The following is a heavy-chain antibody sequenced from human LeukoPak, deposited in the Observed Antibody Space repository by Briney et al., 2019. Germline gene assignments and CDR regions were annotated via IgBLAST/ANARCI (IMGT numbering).Heavy chain of an antibody. V-gene: IGHV4-38-2*02. J-gene: IGHJ4*02. CDR1: GYSISSGYY. CDR3: ARDGYSYGFSLDY. CDR2: IYHSGST. D-gene: IGHD5-18*01. Sequence: SETLSLTCAVFGYSISSGYYWGWIRQPPGKGLEWIGSIYHSGSTYYNPSLKSRVTISVDTSKNQFSLKLSSVTAADTAVYYCARDGYSYGFSLDYWGQGTLVTVSS.